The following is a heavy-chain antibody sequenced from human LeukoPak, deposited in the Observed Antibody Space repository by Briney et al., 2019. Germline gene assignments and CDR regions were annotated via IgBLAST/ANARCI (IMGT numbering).Heavy chain of an antibody. CDR1: GYTFTGYY. V-gene: IGHV1-2*02. CDR2: INPNSGGT. Sequence: VASVKVSCTASGYTFTGYYMHWVRQAPGQGLEWMGWINPNSGGTNYAQKFQGRVTMTRDTSISTAYMELSRLRSDDTAVYYCARAEIETYYYDSSGYPIDYWGQGTLVTVSS. J-gene: IGHJ4*02. CDR3: ARAEIETYYYDSSGYPIDY. D-gene: IGHD3-22*01.